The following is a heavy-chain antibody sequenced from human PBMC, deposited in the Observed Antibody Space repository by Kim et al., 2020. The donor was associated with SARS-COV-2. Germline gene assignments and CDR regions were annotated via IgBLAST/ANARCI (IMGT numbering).Heavy chain of an antibody. CDR3: ARELYPRSSWFDP. D-gene: IGHD2-8*01. Sequence: YADSVKGRFTISRDNAKNSLYLQMNSLRAEDTAVYYCARELYPRSSWFDPWGQGTLVTVSS. V-gene: IGHV3-11*05. J-gene: IGHJ5*02.